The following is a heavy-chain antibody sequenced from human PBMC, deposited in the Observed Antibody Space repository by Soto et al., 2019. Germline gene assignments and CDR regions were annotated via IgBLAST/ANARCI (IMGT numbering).Heavy chain of an antibody. CDR1: GFTFSLSA. Sequence: EVQLLESGGGFVQPGESLRLSCAGSGFTFSLSAMSWVRQAPGRGLDWVSSLSGGGSTTDYADSVKGRFTISRDNSKNTVHLQMNSLRAEDTAVYYCAKGPEYDILTGCDYWGQGALVTVSS. V-gene: IGHV3-23*01. D-gene: IGHD3-9*01. J-gene: IGHJ4*02. CDR3: AKGPEYDILTGCDY. CDR2: LSGGGSTT.